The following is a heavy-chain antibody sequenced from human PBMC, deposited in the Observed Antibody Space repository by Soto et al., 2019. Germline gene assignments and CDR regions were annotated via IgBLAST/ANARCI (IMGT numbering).Heavy chain of an antibody. CDR2: TYYKSKWYY. D-gene: IGHD6-19*01. V-gene: IGHV6-1*01. CDR3: ARESGSGKELDAFDY. CDR1: GDSVSSNTAA. J-gene: IGHJ4*02. Sequence: PSQTLSLTCAISGDSVSSNTAAWHWIRQSPSRGLEWPGRTYYKSKWYYNYAVSVKSRINVNPDTSKNQFSLQLNSVTPEDTAVYYCARESGSGKELDAFDYWGQGTLVTVSS.